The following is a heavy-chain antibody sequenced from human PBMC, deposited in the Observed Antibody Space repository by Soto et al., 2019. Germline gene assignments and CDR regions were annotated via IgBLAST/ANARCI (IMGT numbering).Heavy chain of an antibody. CDR3: ATTYCRGGYCFSSEY. CDR1: GITFRSYS. J-gene: IGHJ4*02. V-gene: IGHV3-21*01. D-gene: IGHD2-15*01. CDR2: ITSDSSDI. Sequence: PGGSLRLSCAASGITFRSYSMSWVRQAPGKGLEWVASITSDSSDIYYEDSVKGRFTISRDNGENSLYLQMTSLGAEDTGVYYCATTYCRGGYCFSSEYWGQGVLVTVSS.